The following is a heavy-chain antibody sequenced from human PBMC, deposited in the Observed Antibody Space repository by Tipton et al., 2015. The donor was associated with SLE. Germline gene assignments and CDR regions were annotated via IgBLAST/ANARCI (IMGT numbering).Heavy chain of an antibody. J-gene: IGHJ4*02. CDR3: VRLRSKVLIDY. V-gene: IGHV4-34*01. Sequence: LRLSCAVYGGSLSGYYWSWIRQAPGQGLEWIGEISHGGSATYNPSLKSRVTMSVDTSKNQFSLKLSSVTAADTAVYYCVRLRSKVLIDYWGQGTLVTVSS. CDR2: ISHGGSA. D-gene: IGHD2-8*01. CDR1: GGSLSGYY.